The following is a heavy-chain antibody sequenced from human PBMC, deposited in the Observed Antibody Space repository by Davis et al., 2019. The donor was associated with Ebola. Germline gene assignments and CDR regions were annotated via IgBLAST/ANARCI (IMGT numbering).Heavy chain of an antibody. CDR3: TTVSSSWFDY. CDR2: IKSKTDGGTT. D-gene: IGHD6-13*01. V-gene: IGHV3-15*01. Sequence: GESLKISCAASGFTFTNAWMNWVRQAPGKGLEWVGRIKSKTDGGTTDCAAPVKGRFTISRDDSKNTLYLQMNSLKTEDTAVYYCTTVSSSWFDYWGQGTLVSVSS. J-gene: IGHJ4*02. CDR1: GFTFTNAW.